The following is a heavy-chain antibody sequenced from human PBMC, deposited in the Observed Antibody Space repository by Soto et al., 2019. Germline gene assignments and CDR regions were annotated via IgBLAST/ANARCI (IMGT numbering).Heavy chain of an antibody. V-gene: IGHV3-33*01. CDR2: IWYDGGNK. J-gene: IGHJ4*02. Sequence: GGSLRLSCPASGFTFSSYGMHWVRQAPGKGLEWVAIIWYDGGNKYYADSVKGRFTISRDNSKNTLYLQMNSLRDEDTAVYYCARDGVGATAFFGYFDYWGQGTLVTVSS. CDR3: ARDGVGATAFFGYFDY. D-gene: IGHD1-26*01. CDR1: GFTFSSYG.